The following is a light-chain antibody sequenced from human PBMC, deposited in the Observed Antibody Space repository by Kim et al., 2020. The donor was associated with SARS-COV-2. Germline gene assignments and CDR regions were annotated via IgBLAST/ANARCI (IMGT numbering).Light chain of an antibody. CDR3: QRYTAAPWT. V-gene: IGKV1-27*01. J-gene: IGKJ1*01. CDR1: QAISNY. Sequence: ASIGDTVTITCRARQAISNYLAWYQHKPGEAPTLLIYAASTLQSGVPSRFSGRGSGTDFTLTISSLQPEDVATYYCQRYTAAPWTFGQGTKVDIK. CDR2: AAS.